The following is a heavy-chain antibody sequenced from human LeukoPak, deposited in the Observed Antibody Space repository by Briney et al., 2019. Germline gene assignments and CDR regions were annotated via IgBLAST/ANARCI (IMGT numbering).Heavy chain of an antibody. CDR3: ARDDDSSDRGLDY. J-gene: IGHJ4*02. D-gene: IGHD3-22*01. Sequence: ASVKVSCKASGYTFTGYYMHWVRQAPGQGLEWMGRINPNSGGTNYAQKFQGRVTMTRDTSISTAYMELSRLRSDDTAVYYCARDDDSSDRGLDYWGQGTLVTVFS. CDR2: INPNSGGT. CDR1: GYTFTGYY. V-gene: IGHV1-2*06.